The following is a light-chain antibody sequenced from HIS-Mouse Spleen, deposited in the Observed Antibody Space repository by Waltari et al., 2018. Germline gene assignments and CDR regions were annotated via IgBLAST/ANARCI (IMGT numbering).Light chain of an antibody. Sequence: QSVLTQPPSASGTPGQRVTISCSGSSSNIGSNYVYWYQQLPGTAPKLLIYRNNPRTHGVPDRFSGSKSGTSASLAISGLRSEDEADYYCAAWDDSLSGVFGGGTKLTVL. J-gene: IGLJ3*02. CDR2: RNN. V-gene: IGLV1-47*01. CDR1: SSNIGSNY. CDR3: AAWDDSLSGV.